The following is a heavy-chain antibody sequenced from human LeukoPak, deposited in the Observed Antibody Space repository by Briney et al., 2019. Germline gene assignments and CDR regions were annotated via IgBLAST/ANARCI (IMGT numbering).Heavy chain of an antibody. V-gene: IGHV3-23*01. J-gene: IGHJ4*02. D-gene: IGHD3-10*01. CDR3: AKEKWFGELLYYFDY. CDR1: GFTFSSYA. Sequence: GGSLRLSCAASGFTFSSYAMSWVRQAQGKGLEWVSAISGSGGSAYYADSVKGRFTISRDNSKNTLYLQMNSLRAEDTAVYYCAKEKWFGELLYYFDYWGQGTLVTVSS. CDR2: ISGSGGSA.